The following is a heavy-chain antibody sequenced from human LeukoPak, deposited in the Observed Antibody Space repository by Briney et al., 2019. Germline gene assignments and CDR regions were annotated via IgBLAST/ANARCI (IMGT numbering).Heavy chain of an antibody. V-gene: IGHV1-2*02. CDR1: GYTFTGYY. J-gene: IGHJ4*02. Sequence: ASLTVSSKASGYTFTGYYMHWVRQAPGQGLEWMGWINPNSGDSNIAQNFQIRVTMTRDKFISTIYMELRRLRCDDTAVYYCARGRHEIDYWGQETLVTVSS. CDR3: ARGRHEIDY. CDR2: INPNSGDS.